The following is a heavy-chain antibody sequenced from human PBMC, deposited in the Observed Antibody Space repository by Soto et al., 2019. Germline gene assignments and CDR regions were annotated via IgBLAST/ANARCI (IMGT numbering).Heavy chain of an antibody. Sequence: XGPTLVNPTETLTLTCTVSGLSLSTGKLGVSWIRQPPGKALEWLAHIFSNDDKSYSTSLRSRVTISKDTSRSQVVLTMTNMDPLDSGTYYCALIKDCSRTDCYLASFDHWGQGTLATVSS. CDR3: ALIKDCSRTDCYLASFDH. CDR1: GLSLSTGKLG. D-gene: IGHD2-2*01. V-gene: IGHV2-26*01. J-gene: IGHJ5*02. CDR2: IFSNDDK.